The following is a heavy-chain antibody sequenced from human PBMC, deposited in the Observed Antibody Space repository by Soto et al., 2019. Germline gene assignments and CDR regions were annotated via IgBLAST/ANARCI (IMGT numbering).Heavy chain of an antibody. J-gene: IGHJ6*02. Sequence: QVQLVQSGAEVKKPGSSVKVSCKASGGTFSSYAISWVRQAPGQGLEWMGGIIPIFGTANYAQKLQGRVKITADESTRKAYMELSSLRSEDTAVYYCASNTAYRAYYYGMDVWGQGTTVTVSS. V-gene: IGHV1-69*01. CDR1: GGTFSSYA. CDR2: IIPIFGTA. CDR3: ASNTAYRAYYYGMDV. D-gene: IGHD5-18*01.